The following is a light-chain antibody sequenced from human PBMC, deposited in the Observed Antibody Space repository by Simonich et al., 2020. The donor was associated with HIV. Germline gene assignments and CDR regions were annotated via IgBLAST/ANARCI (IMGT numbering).Light chain of an antibody. Sequence: QSALTQPASVSGSPGQSITISCTRTSSDVGGYNYVSWYQQHPGKAPKLMIYDVSKRPSAVSTRFAGSKSGNTASLAISGLQAEDEADYYCSSYTSSSTVVFGGGTKLTVL. CDR3: SSYTSSSTVV. CDR1: SSDVGGYNY. J-gene: IGLJ2*01. V-gene: IGLV2-14*01. CDR2: DVS.